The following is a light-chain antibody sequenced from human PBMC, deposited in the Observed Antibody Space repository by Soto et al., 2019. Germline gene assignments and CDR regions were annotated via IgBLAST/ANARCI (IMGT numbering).Light chain of an antibody. CDR3: MQGSHWPPIT. CDR2: LGS. Sequence: EIVLTQSPLSLPVTPGEPASISCRSSRNLLHSNGYYYLDWYLQKPGQSPQLLIYLGSNREAGVPDRFSGSGSGTDFTLKISRVEAEDVGLYYCMQGSHWPPITFGQGTRLEIK. CDR1: RNLLHSNGYYY. J-gene: IGKJ5*01. V-gene: IGKV2-28*01.